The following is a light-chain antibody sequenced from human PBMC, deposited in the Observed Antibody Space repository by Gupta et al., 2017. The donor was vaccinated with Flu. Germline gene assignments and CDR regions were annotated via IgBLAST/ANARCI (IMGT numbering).Light chain of an antibody. CDR3: QQYYSTLYS. Sequence: DIVMTQSLEPLAVSLGERATINCKSSQSVLYSSNNKNYLSWYQQKPGQPPKLLIYWASTRESGVPDRFSGSGSGTDFTLTISSLQAEDVAIYYCQQYYSTLYSFGQGTKLEI. CDR2: WAS. J-gene: IGKJ2*03. CDR1: QSVLYSSNNKNY. V-gene: IGKV4-1*01.